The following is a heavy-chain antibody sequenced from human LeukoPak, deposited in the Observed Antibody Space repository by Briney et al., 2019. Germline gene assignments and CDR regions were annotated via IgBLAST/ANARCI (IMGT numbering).Heavy chain of an antibody. Sequence: QAGGSLRLSCAASGFTVSSNYMSWVRQAPGKGLEWVSVIYSGGSTYYADSVKGRFTISRGNSKNTLYLQMNSLRAEDTAVYYCARRDPYYYDSSGYYPFDYWGQGTLVTVSS. V-gene: IGHV3-66*04. J-gene: IGHJ4*02. D-gene: IGHD3-22*01. CDR1: GFTVSSNY. CDR2: IYSGGST. CDR3: ARRDPYYYDSSGYYPFDY.